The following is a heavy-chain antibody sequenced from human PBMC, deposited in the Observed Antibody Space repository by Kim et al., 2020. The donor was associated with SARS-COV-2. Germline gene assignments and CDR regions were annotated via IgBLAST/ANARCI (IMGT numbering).Heavy chain of an antibody. D-gene: IGHD3-10*01. CDR2: INPNSGGT. CDR1: GYTFTGYY. J-gene: IGHJ3*02. CDR3: AREDGSGSSGHSDAFDI. V-gene: IGHV1-2*04. Sequence: ASVKVSCKASGYTFTGYYMHWVRQAPGQGLEWMGWINPNSGGTNYAQKFQGWVTMTRDTSISTAYMELSRLRSDDTAVYYCAREDGSGSSGHSDAFDIWGQGTMVTVSS.